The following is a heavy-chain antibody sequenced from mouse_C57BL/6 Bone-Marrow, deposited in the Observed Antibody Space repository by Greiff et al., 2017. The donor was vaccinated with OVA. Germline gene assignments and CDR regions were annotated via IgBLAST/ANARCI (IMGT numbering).Heavy chain of an antibody. J-gene: IGHJ4*01. CDR2: ISNGGGST. CDR3: ARLDAMDY. CDR1: GFTFSDFY. Sequence: EVKLVESGGGLVQPGGSLKLSCAASGFTFSDFYMYWISQTPEKRLEWVAYISNGGGSTYYPDTVKGRFTISRDNAKNTLYLQMSRLKSENTAMYYCARLDAMDYWGQGTSVTVS. V-gene: IGHV5-12*01.